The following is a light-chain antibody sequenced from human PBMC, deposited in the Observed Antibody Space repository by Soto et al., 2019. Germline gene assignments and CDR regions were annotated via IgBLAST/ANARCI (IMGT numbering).Light chain of an antibody. V-gene: IGKV3-20*01. J-gene: IGKJ1*01. Sequence: PGERVTLSCRASQSVTSSFLTXYQXKXGXXXRXXXYGISIRATGIPDRFSGSGYGTDFTLTISRLEPEDFAVYYCQQYGSSPRTFGQGTKVDIK. CDR3: QQYGSSPRT. CDR1: QSVTSSF. CDR2: GIS.